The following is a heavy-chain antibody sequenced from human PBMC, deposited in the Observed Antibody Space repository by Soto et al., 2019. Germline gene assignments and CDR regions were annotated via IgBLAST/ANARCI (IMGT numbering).Heavy chain of an antibody. CDR3: ARGGKSPNYCSSTSCYYNYYYMDV. J-gene: IGHJ6*03. D-gene: IGHD2-2*01. CDR1: GYTFTNYD. Sequence: GASVKVSCKASGYTFTNYDINWVRQATGQGLEWMGWMNPSSGNTGYAQKFQGRVTMTRNTSISTAYMQLSSLRSEDTAVYYCARGGKSPNYCSSTSCYYNYYYMDVWGKGTTVTVSS. CDR2: MNPSSGNT. V-gene: IGHV1-8*01.